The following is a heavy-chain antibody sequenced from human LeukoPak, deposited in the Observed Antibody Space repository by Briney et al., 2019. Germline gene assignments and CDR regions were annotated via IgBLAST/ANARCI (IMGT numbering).Heavy chain of an antibody. D-gene: IGHD2-15*01. Sequence: GGSLRLSCAASGFTFSSYSMNWVRQAPGKGLEWVSYISSSSSTIYYADSVKGRFTISRDNAKNSLYLQMNSLRAEDTAVYYCARDRCSGGSCHPHYGMDVWGQGTTVTVSS. J-gene: IGHJ6*02. CDR1: GFTFSSYS. V-gene: IGHV3-48*01. CDR2: ISSSSSTI. CDR3: ARDRCSGGSCHPHYGMDV.